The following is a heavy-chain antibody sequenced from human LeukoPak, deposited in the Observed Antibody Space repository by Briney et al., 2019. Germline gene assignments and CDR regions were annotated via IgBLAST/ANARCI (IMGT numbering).Heavy chain of an antibody. CDR3: ARDRFTMVRGVIINFWFDP. Sequence: ASGKVSCKASGYTFTGYYMHWVRQAPGQGLEWMGWINPNSGGTNYAQTFQGRVTMTRNTSISTAYMHLSRLTSDDTAVYYCARDRFTMVRGVIINFWFDPWGQGTLVTVSS. CDR1: GYTFTGYY. CDR2: INPNSGGT. V-gene: IGHV1-2*02. J-gene: IGHJ5*02. D-gene: IGHD3-10*01.